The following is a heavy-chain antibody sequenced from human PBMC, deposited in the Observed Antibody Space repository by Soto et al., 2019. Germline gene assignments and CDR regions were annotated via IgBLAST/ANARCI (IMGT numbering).Heavy chain of an antibody. J-gene: IGHJ6*02. Sequence: PGGSLRLSCVASGFRFDDYAMQWVRQTPGKGLEWVAGIDWNSGSIAYVDSVKGRFTISRDNARNSLYLEMKSLRGEDTAVYYCVESRGSYFVFYGTDVWGQGTTVTVSS. CDR3: VESRGSYFVFYGTDV. D-gene: IGHD1-26*01. CDR1: GFRFDDYA. V-gene: IGHV3-9*01. CDR2: IDWNSGSI.